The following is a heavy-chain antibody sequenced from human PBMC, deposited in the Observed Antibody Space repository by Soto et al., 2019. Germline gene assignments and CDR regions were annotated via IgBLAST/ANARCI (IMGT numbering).Heavy chain of an antibody. Sequence: ASVKVSCKASGYTFTSYGISWVRQAPGQGLEWMGWISAYNGNTNYAQKLQGRVTMTTDTSTSTAYTELRSLRSDDTAVYYCARDRDMTRYYYDSSHAHWGQGTLVTVSS. D-gene: IGHD3-22*01. J-gene: IGHJ4*02. V-gene: IGHV1-18*04. CDR3: ARDRDMTRYYYDSSHAH. CDR1: GYTFTSYG. CDR2: ISAYNGNT.